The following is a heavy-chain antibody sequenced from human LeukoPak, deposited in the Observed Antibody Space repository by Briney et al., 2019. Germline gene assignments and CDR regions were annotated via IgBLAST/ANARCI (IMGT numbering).Heavy chain of an antibody. CDR1: GFTFSSYG. CDR2: ILYDGSNK. V-gene: IGHV3-30*02. D-gene: IGHD1-26*01. Sequence: GGSLRLSCAASGFTFSSYGMHWVRQAPGKGLEWVAFILYDGSNKYYADSVKGRFTISRDNSKNTLYLQMNSLRAEDTAVYYCGSLVGATTIDYWGQGTLVTVSS. J-gene: IGHJ4*02. CDR3: GSLVGATTIDY.